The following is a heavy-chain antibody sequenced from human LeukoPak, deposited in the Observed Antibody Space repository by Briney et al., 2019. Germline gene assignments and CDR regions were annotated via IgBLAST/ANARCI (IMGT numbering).Heavy chain of an antibody. CDR3: ARGGPYCSGGGCYSRTSNWFDP. CDR2: IYTSGST. V-gene: IGHV4-61*09. D-gene: IGHD2-15*01. J-gene: IGHJ5*02. CDR1: GGSISSGSYY. Sequence: SETLSLTCTVSGGSISSGSYYWSWIRQPAGKGLEWIGHIYTSGSTNYNPSLKSRVTISVDTSRNQFSLKLSSVTATDTAVYYCARGGPYCSGGGCYSRTSNWFDPWGQGTLVTVSS.